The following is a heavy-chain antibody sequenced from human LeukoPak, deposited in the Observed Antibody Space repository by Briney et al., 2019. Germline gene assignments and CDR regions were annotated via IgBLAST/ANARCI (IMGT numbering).Heavy chain of an antibody. V-gene: IGHV4-38-2*02. J-gene: IGHJ4*02. Sequence: SETLSLTCTVSGYSISSGYYWDWIRQPPGKGLEWIGSIYHSGSTYYNPPLKSRVTISVDTSKNQFSLKLSSVTAADTAVYYCARDRADIVATTDYWGQGTLVTVSS. CDR3: ARDRADIVATTDY. CDR1: GYSISSGYY. D-gene: IGHD5-12*01. CDR2: IYHSGST.